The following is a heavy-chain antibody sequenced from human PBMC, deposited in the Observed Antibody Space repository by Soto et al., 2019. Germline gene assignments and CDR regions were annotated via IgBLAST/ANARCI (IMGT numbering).Heavy chain of an antibody. J-gene: IGHJ6*02. V-gene: IGHV1-18*04. CDR1: GYTFTSYG. D-gene: IGHD2-2*02. Sequence: ASVKVSCKASGYTFTSYGINWVRQAPGQGLEWMGWISAYNGNTHYAQKLQGRVTMTTDTSTSTAYMELRSLRSDDTAVYYCARDRDIVVVPAAIGYGMDVWGQGATVTVSS. CDR3: ARDRDIVVVPAAIGYGMDV. CDR2: ISAYNGNT.